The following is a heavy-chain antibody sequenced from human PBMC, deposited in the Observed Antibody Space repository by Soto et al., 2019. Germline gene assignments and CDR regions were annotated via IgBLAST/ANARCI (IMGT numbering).Heavy chain of an antibody. D-gene: IGHD3-22*01. CDR2: IIPIFGTA. V-gene: IGHV1-69*12. CDR1: GGTFSSYA. Sequence: QVQLVQSGAEVKKPGSSMKVSRKASGGTFSSYAISWVRQAPGQGLEWMGEIIPIFGTANYAQKFQGRVTITADESTSTAYMELSSLRSEDTAVYYCARDRGPSSGYYPYWFDPWGQGTLVTVSS. CDR3: ARDRGPSSGYYPYWFDP. J-gene: IGHJ5*02.